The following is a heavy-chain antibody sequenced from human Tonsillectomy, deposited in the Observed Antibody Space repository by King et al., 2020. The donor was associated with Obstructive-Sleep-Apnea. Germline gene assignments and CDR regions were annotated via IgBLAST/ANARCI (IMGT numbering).Heavy chain of an antibody. CDR3: ARDLSLSGGWFDP. Sequence: QLVQSGAEVKKPGASVKVSCKASGYTFTSYAMHWVRQAPGQRLAWMGWLNAGNGNTKYYQKFQGRVTITRDTSASTAYMELSSLRSEDTAVYYCARDLSLSGGWFDPWGQGTLVTVSS. J-gene: IGHJ5*02. CDR1: GYTFTSYA. CDR2: LNAGNGNT. D-gene: IGHD2/OR15-2a*01. V-gene: IGHV1-3*01.